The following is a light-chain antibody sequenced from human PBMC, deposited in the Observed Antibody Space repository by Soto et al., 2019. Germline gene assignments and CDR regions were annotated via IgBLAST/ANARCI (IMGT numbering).Light chain of an antibody. V-gene: IGKV1-33*01. CDR2: DAS. J-gene: IGKJ5*01. CDR1: QDISNY. Sequence: DIQMTQSPSSLSASVVDRVTITFQASQDISNYLNWYQQKPGKAPKLLIYDASNLETGVPSRFSGSGSGTDFTFTISSLQPEDVATYYGQRTYNALTFGQGTRLEIK. CDR3: QRTYNALT.